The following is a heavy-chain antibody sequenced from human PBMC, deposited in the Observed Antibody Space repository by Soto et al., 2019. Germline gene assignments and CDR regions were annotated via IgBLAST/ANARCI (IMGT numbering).Heavy chain of an antibody. Sequence: GASVKVSCKASGGTFSSYAISWVRQAPGQGLEWMGGIIPIFGTANYAQKFQGRVTITADESTSTAYMELSSLRSEDTAVYYCARDPPLYYYDSSGYSYGNYFDYWGQGTLVTVSS. D-gene: IGHD3-22*01. CDR3: ARDPPLYYYDSSGYSYGNYFDY. CDR1: GGTFSSYA. CDR2: IIPIFGTA. V-gene: IGHV1-69*13. J-gene: IGHJ4*02.